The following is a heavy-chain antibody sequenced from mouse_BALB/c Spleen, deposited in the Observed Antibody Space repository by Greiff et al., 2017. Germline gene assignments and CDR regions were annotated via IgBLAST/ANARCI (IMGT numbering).Heavy chain of an antibody. CDR2: ISYSGST. J-gene: IGHJ4*01. Sequence: EVQGVESGPGLVKPSQSLSLTCTVTGYSITSDYAWNWIRQFPGNKLEWMGYISYSGSTSYNPSLKSRISITRDTSKNQFFLQLNSVTTEDTATYYCAMTGGNYYYAMDYWGQGTSVTVSS. D-gene: IGHD2-1*01. V-gene: IGHV3-2*02. CDR1: GYSITSDYA. CDR3: AMTGGNYYYAMDY.